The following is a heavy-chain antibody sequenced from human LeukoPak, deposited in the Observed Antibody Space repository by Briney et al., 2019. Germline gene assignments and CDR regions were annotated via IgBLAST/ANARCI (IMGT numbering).Heavy chain of an antibody. V-gene: IGHV4-39*01. D-gene: IGHD5-24*01. CDR1: GGSISSSSYY. CDR2: IYYSGST. CDR3: ARWLGRLQYFDY. J-gene: IGHJ4*02. Sequence: SETLSLTCTVSGGSISSSSYYWGWIRQPPGKGLEWIGSIYYSGSTYYNPSLKSRVTISVDTSKNQFSLKLSSVTAADTAVYYCARWLGRLQYFDYWGQGTLVTVSS.